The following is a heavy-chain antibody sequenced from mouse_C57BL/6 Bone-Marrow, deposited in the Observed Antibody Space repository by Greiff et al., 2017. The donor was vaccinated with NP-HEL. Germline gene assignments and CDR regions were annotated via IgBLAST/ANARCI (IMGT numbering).Heavy chain of an antibody. CDR3: ARGGYYGSSYHWYFDV. CDR2: INPNNGGT. CDR1: GYTFTDYY. Sequence: EVQLQQSGPELVKPGASVKISCKASGYTFTDYYMNWVKQSHGKSLEWIGDINPNNGGTSYNQKLKGKATLTVDKSSSTAYMELRSLTSEDSAVYYCARGGYYGSSYHWYFDVWGTGTTVTVSS. V-gene: IGHV1-26*01. J-gene: IGHJ1*03. D-gene: IGHD1-1*01.